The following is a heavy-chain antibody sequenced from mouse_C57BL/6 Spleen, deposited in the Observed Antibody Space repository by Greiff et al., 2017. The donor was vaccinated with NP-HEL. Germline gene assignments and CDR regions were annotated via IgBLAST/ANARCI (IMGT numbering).Heavy chain of an antibody. V-gene: IGHV5-4*01. CDR1: GFTFSSYA. CDR2: ISDGGSYT. J-gene: IGHJ2*01. D-gene: IGHD1-1*01. CDR3: ARDGCEYYYGSSYDY. Sequence: EVKLQESGGGLVKPGGSLKLSCAASGFTFSSYAMSWVRQTPEKRLEWVATISDGGSYTYYPDNVKGRFTISRDNAKNNLYLQMSHLKSEDTAMYYCARDGCEYYYGSSYDYWGQGTTLTVSS.